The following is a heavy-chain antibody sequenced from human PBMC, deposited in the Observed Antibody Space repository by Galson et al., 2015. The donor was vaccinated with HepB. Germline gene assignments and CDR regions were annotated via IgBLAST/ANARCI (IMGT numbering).Heavy chain of an antibody. CDR1: GFTFRSYA. D-gene: IGHD6-19*01. J-gene: IGHJ4*02. CDR2: ISYDGSNK. V-gene: IGHV3-30-3*01. Sequence: SLRLSWAASGFTFRSYAMHWVRQAPGEGLEWVAVISYDGSNKYYADSVKGRFTISRDNSKNTLYLQMNSLRAEDTAVYYCAREVEAVAGLFDYWGQGTLVTVSS. CDR3: AREVEAVAGLFDY.